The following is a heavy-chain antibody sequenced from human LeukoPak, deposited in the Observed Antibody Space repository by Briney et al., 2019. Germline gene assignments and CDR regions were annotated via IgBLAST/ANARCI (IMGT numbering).Heavy chain of an antibody. CDR2: ISGSGGTT. Sequence: GGSLRLSCAASGFTFSNYAMSWVRQAPGKGLEWVSAISGSGGTTYYADSVKGRFTISRDNSKNTLYLQMNSLRAEDTAVYYCAKVTAYSSGWFDYWGQGTLSPSPQ. J-gene: IGHJ4*02. D-gene: IGHD6-19*01. V-gene: IGHV3-23*01. CDR3: AKVTAYSSGWFDY. CDR1: GFTFSNYA.